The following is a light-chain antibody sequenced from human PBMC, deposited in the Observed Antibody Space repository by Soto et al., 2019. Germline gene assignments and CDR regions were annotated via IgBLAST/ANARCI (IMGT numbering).Light chain of an antibody. Sequence: EIVMTQSPATLSVSPGERATLSCRASQSVNSNLAWYQQKPGQAPRLLIYGASTRATSIPARFSGSGSGTEFTLTISSLQSEDFAVYYCQKYNNWPRTFGQGTNLEIK. CDR2: GAS. CDR3: QKYNNWPRT. CDR1: QSVNSN. J-gene: IGKJ2*01. V-gene: IGKV3-15*01.